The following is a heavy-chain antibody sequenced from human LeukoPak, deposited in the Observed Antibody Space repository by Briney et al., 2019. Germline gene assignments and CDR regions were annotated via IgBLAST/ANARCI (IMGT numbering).Heavy chain of an antibody. CDR3: AREGTERRGYSYGLVRGDNWFDP. J-gene: IGHJ5*02. CDR2: ISAYNGNT. V-gene: IGHV1-18*01. Sequence: GASVKVSCKASGYTFTSYGISWVRQAPGQGLEWMGWISAYNGNTNYAQKLQGRVTMTTDTSTSTAYMELRSLRSDDTAVYYCAREGTERRGYSYGLVRGDNWFDPWGQGTLVTVSS. D-gene: IGHD5-18*01. CDR1: GYTFTSYG.